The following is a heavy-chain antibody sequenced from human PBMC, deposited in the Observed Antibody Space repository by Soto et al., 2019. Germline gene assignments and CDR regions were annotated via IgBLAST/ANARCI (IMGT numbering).Heavy chain of an antibody. V-gene: IGHV1-3*01. CDR1: GYTFTSYA. D-gene: IGHD4-17*01. CDR3: ARSEPYGDYVGYYYYGMDV. J-gene: IGHJ6*02. Sequence: ASVKVSCKASGYTFTSYAMHWVRQAPGQRLEWMGWINAGNGNTKYSQKFQGRVTITRDTSASTAYMELSSLRSEDTAVYYCARSEPYGDYVGYYYYGMDVWGQGTTVTVSS. CDR2: INAGNGNT.